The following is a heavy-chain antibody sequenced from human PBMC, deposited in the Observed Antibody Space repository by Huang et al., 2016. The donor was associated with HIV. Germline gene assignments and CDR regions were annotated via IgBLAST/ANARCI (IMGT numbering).Heavy chain of an antibody. CDR2: LYYSGVA. CDR1: GGSISNSTCH. CDR3: ARHGYSGYGDVH. D-gene: IGHD5-12*01. J-gene: IGHJ4*02. V-gene: IGHV4-39*01. Sequence: QLQLQESGPGLVKPSETLSLTCTVSGGSISNSTCHWGWIRQPPGKGLGWIASLYYSGVAYFNPPLKSGVTIAVNTSKNRCSLKLSSMTAADTAVYYCARHGYSGYGDVHWGQGTLVTVSS.